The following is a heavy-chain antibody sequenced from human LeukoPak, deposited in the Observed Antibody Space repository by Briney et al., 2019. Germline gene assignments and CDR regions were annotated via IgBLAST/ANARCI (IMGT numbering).Heavy chain of an antibody. Sequence: GGSLRLSCAASGFTFSTYDMHWVRQVTGKGLEWVSGIRTAGDTYYSDPVKGRFTISRESAKNSLYLQMNSLRVGDTAVYYCARVVRDASGWYHSDFWGQGTLVTVSS. CDR2: IRTAGDT. CDR3: ARVVRDASGWYHSDF. CDR1: GFTFSTYD. V-gene: IGHV3-13*04. J-gene: IGHJ4*02. D-gene: IGHD6-19*01.